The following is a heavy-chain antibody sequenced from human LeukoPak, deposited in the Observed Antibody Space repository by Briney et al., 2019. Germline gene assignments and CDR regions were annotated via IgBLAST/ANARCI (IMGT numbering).Heavy chain of an antibody. CDR3: ARQTGSGLFILP. CDR2: IYYSGNT. D-gene: IGHD3/OR15-3a*01. Sequence: PSETLSLTCTVSGVSISSSNSYWGWIRQPPGKGLEWIGSIYYSGNTYYNASLKSQVSISIDTSKNQFSLRLTSVTAAATAVYYCARQTGSGLFILPGGQGTLVTVSS. J-gene: IGHJ4*02. V-gene: IGHV4-39*01. CDR1: GVSISSSNSY.